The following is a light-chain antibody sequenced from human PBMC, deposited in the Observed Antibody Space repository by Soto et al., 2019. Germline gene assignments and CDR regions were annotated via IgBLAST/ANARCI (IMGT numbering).Light chain of an antibody. CDR3: QQTYSTLLT. J-gene: IGKJ4*01. Sequence: DIQMTQSPSSLYASVGDRGTITCRASQSISNYLNWYQQKAGKSPKLLIYAAYSLESGVTSRFSGGGSGPDFTLTISSLQPEDFATYYCQQTYSTLLTVGEGTKVEIK. CDR1: QSISNY. V-gene: IGKV1-39*01. CDR2: AAY.